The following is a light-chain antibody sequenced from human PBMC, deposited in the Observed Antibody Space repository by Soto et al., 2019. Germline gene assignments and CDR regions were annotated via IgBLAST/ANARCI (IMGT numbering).Light chain of an antibody. CDR2: WAS. CDR1: PSALYSSNNKNY. Sequence: DIVMTHSPDSLAVSLGERATMSSRCSPSALYSSNNKNYLAWYQQKPGQPPKLLIYWASTRESGVPDRFSGSGSGTDFTLTISSLQAEDVAVYYCQQYYSTPPTFGGGTKVDIK. CDR3: QQYYSTPPT. V-gene: IGKV4-1*01. J-gene: IGKJ4*01.